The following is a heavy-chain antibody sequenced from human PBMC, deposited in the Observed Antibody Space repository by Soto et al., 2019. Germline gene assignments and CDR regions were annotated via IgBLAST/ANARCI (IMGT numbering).Heavy chain of an antibody. V-gene: IGHV3-7*01. Sequence: EVQLVESGGDLVQPGGSLRLSCADSRFTFSGYWMYWVRQAPGKGLEWVANIKEDGSEKIYVDSVRGRFTISRDNAKNSLYLQMNSQRAEDTAGYYCARGARIWGQGTMVTVS. CDR2: IKEDGSEK. J-gene: IGHJ3*02. CDR1: RFTFSGYW. CDR3: ARGARI.